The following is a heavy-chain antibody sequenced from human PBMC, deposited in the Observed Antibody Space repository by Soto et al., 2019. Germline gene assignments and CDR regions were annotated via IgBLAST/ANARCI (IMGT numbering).Heavy chain of an antibody. D-gene: IGHD5-18*01. CDR2: ISAYNGNT. V-gene: IGHV1-18*01. J-gene: IGHJ4*02. Sequence: QVQLVQSGAEVKKPGASVKVSCKASGYTFTSYGISWVRQAPGQGLEWMGWISAYNGNTNYAQKLQGRVTMTTDTATSTAYMELRSLSSDDTAVYYCARGRIQLWTDHPVENDYWGQGTLVTVSS. CDR1: GYTFTSYG. CDR3: ARGRIQLWTDHPVENDY.